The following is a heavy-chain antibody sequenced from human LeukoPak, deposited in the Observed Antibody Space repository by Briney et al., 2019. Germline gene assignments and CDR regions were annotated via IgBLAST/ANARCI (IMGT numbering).Heavy chain of an antibody. CDR2: INPNSGGT. CDR3: SRGGPYYDFWRGYSLFDY. J-gene: IGHJ4*02. Sequence: ASVKVSCKASGYTFTGYYMHWVRQAPGQGLEWMGWINPNSGGTNYAQKFQGRVTMTRDTSISTAYMELSRLRSDDTAVYYCSRGGPYYDFWRGYSLFDYGAQETLVTVPS. CDR1: GYTFTGYY. V-gene: IGHV1-2*02. D-gene: IGHD3-3*01.